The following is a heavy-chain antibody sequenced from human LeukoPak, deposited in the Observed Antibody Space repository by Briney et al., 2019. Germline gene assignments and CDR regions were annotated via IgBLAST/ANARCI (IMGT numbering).Heavy chain of an antibody. V-gene: IGHV3-23*01. CDR2: ISGSGGST. Sequence: GASVKVSCKASGYTFSSYAMSWVRQAPGKGLEWVSAISGSGGSTYYADSVKGRFTISRDNSKNTLYLQMNSLRAEDTAVYYCAKVLSWSAVVVTAWGQGTLVTVSS. CDR3: AKVLSWSAVVVTA. CDR1: GYTFSSYA. J-gene: IGHJ4*02. D-gene: IGHD2-21*02.